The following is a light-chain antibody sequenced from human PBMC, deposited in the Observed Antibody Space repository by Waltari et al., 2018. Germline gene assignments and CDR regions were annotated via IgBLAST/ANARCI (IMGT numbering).Light chain of an antibody. J-gene: IGKJ1*01. CDR2: GTS. CDR1: QSVFIDY. Sequence: SLSPGERATLSCKASQSVFIDYLAWYQQKPGQAPRLVIYGTSNRAAGIPDRFSGSGSGTDFTLTISRLEPEDFAVYYCQQYTGSLPWTFGQGTKVEIK. V-gene: IGKV3-20*01. CDR3: QQYTGSLPWT.